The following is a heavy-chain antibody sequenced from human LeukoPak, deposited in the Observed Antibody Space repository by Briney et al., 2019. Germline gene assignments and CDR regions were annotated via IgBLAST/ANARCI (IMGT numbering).Heavy chain of an antibody. CDR3: ARDPNNWNHNWFDP. J-gene: IGHJ5*02. CDR2: IIPIFGIA. V-gene: IGHV1-69*04. CDR1: GGTFSSYA. D-gene: IGHD1-20*01. Sequence: GSSVKVSCKASGGTFSSYAISWVRQAPGQGLEWMGRIIPIFGIANYAQKFQGRVTITADKSTSTAYMELSSLRSEDTAVYYCARDPNNWNHNWFDPWGQGTLVTVSS.